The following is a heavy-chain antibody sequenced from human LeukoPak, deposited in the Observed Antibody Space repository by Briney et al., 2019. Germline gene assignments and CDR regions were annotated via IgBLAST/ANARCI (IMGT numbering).Heavy chain of an antibody. Sequence: PGGSLRLSCAASGFTFSSYAMSWVRQAPGKGLEWVSTISDSGGSTYYADSVKGRFTISRDNSKNTLYLQMNSLRVEDTAVYYCAKKYSTGLDPWGQGTLVTVSS. V-gene: IGHV3-23*01. J-gene: IGHJ5*02. CDR1: GFTFSSYA. CDR2: ISDSGGST. CDR3: AKKYSTGLDP. D-gene: IGHD1-26*01.